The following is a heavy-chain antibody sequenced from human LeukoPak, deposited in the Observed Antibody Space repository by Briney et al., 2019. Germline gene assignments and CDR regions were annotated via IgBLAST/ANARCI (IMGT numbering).Heavy chain of an antibody. Sequence: GGSLRLSCAASGFTFSTYNMNWVRQAPGKGLEWISYINADSSTIQYADSVRCRFTTSRDNAKNSLYLQINSLRAEDTAVYYCVRDNSRGQSLGVIYWGQGSLVTVSS. J-gene: IGHJ4*02. CDR3: VRDNSRGQSLGVIY. CDR2: INADSSTI. CDR1: GFTFSTYN. D-gene: IGHD3-22*01. V-gene: IGHV3-48*01.